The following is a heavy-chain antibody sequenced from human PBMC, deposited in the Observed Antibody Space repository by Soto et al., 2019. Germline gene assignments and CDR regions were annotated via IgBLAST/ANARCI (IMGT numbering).Heavy chain of an antibody. CDR1: GYSFTSYW. J-gene: IGHJ4*02. V-gene: IGHV5-10-1*01. CDR2: IDPSDSYT. CDR3: ARLNSHQSSSIDY. Sequence: GESLKISCKGSGYSFTSYWISWVRQMPGKGLEWMGRIDPSDSYTNYSPSFQGHVTISADKSISTAYLQWSSLKASDTAIYYCARLNSHQSSSIDYWGQGTLVTVSS. D-gene: IGHD6-13*01.